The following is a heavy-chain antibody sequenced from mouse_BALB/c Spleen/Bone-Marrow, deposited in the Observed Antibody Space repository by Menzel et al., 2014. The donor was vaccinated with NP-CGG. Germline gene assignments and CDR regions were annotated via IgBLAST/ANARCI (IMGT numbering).Heavy chain of an antibody. CDR2: IDPANGNT. J-gene: IGHJ3*01. CDR1: GFNIKDTY. Sequence: EVQLQQSGVELVKPGASVKLSCTASGFNIKDTYMHWVKQRPEQGPEWIGRIDPANGNTKYDPKFQGKATITADTSSNTAYLQLSGLTSEDTAVYYCASGDDGYYTYWDQGTLVTVSA. V-gene: IGHV14-3*02. CDR3: ASGDDGYYTY. D-gene: IGHD2-3*01.